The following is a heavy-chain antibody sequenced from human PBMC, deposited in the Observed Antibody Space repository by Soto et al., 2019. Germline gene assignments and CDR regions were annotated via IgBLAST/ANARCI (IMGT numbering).Heavy chain of an antibody. CDR3: ARGKDRQQLGGNYYYILDV. J-gene: IGHJ6*02. CDR1: GGTFSTSA. V-gene: IGHV1-69*05. CDR2: IMPVFATP. D-gene: IGHD3-3*02. Sequence: QVQLMQSGAEVKKPGSSVKVSCKASGGTFSTSAISWVRQAPGEGLEWVGGIMPVFATPDYAQKFQGRVTISTDESTTTADLELTSPTTDDTAVYYCARGKDRQQLGGNYYYILDVWGQGTAITVSS.